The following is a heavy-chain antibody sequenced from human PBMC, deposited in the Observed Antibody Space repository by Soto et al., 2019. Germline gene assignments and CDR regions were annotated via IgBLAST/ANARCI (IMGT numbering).Heavy chain of an antibody. J-gene: IGHJ4*02. Sequence: SVKVCWKGSGGSLSSYAISWVRQAHGQGLEWMGGIIPIFGTANYAQKFQGRVTITADESTSTAYMELSSLRSEDTAVYYCARAYYYDSSGYSEFDYWGQGTLVTVSS. V-gene: IGHV1-69*01. CDR3: ARAYYYDSSGYSEFDY. D-gene: IGHD3-22*01. CDR1: GGSLSSYA. CDR2: IIPIFGTA.